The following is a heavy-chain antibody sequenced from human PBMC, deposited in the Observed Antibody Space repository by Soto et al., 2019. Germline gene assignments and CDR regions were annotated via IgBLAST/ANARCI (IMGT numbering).Heavy chain of an antibody. V-gene: IGHV3-33*01. Sequence: QVQLVESGGGVVQPGRSLTLSCAASGFTFSRYGMHWVGQAPGKGLEWVAVIWFDGSNKYYVDSVKGRFTISRDNSKNTVYLQMNSLRAEDMAVYYCARDHDSTSGGDAFDIWGQGTMVTVSS. CDR3: ARDHDSTSGGDAFDI. J-gene: IGHJ3*02. CDR1: GFTFSRYG. D-gene: IGHD6-13*01. CDR2: IWFDGSNK.